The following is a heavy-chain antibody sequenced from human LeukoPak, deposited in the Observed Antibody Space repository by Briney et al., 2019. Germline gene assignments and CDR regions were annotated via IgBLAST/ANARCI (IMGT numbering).Heavy chain of an antibody. CDR1: GFTFSSYA. CDR3: AKVGYYDNHFDY. CDR2: ISGSGGST. D-gene: IGHD3-22*01. V-gene: IGHV3-23*01. J-gene: IGHJ4*02. Sequence: PGGSLRLSCAASGFTFSSYAMSWVRQAPGKGLEWVSAISGSGGSTYYADSVKGRFTISRDSSKNTLYLQMNSLRAEDTAVYYCAKVGYYDNHFDYWGQGTLVTVSS.